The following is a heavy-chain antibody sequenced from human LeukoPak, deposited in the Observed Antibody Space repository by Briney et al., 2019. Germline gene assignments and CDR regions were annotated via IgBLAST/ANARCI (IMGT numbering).Heavy chain of an antibody. D-gene: IGHD6-19*01. CDR3: ARDRSGIAVAGNGFDP. V-gene: IGHV4-59*01. CDR2: IYYSGSP. CDR1: GGSISSYY. Sequence: SETLSLTCTVSGGSISSYYWSWIREPPGKGLEWIGYIYYSGSPNYNPSLKSRVTISVDTSKNQFSLKLSSVTAADTAVYYCARDRSGIAVAGNGFDPWGQGTLVTVSS. J-gene: IGHJ5*02.